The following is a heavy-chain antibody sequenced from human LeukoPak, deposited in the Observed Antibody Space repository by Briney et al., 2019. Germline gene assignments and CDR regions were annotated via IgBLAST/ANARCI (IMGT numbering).Heavy chain of an antibody. CDR2: INPTGGST. CDR1: GYTLTDHH. D-gene: IGHD3-22*01. Sequence: ASVKVSCKASGYTLTDHHLIWVRQAPGQGLEWMGIINPTGGSTSYAQKFQGRVTLTRDTSTTTVYMELYSLRSEDTAVYYCARGRAYDSSGYDLLDYWGQGTLVTVSS. CDR3: ARGRAYDSSGYDLLDY. J-gene: IGHJ4*02. V-gene: IGHV1-46*01.